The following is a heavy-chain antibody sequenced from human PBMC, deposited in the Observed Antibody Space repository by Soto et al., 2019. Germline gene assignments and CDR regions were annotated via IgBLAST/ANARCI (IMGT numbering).Heavy chain of an antibody. J-gene: IGHJ4*02. CDR1: GFTFSSYG. Sequence: QVQLVESGGGVVQPGRSLRLSCAASGFTFSSYGMHWVRQAPGKGLEWVAVISYDGSNKYYADSVKGRFTISRDNSKNTLYLQMNSLRAEDTAVYYCAKHRYYYDGSGYYHPIIDYWGQGTLVTVSS. V-gene: IGHV3-30*18. CDR2: ISYDGSNK. D-gene: IGHD3-22*01. CDR3: AKHRYYYDGSGYYHPIIDY.